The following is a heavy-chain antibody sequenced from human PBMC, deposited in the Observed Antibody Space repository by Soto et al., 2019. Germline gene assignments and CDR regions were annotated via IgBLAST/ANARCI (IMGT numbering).Heavy chain of an antibody. CDR2: MNEDGSTT. CDR3: ARDLSGRADV. V-gene: IGHV3-74*01. D-gene: IGHD3-10*01. CDR1: EFTFSSYW. J-gene: IGHJ6*02. Sequence: EVQLVESGGGLVRPGGSLRLSCADSEFTFSSYWMHWVRQVPGKGLVWVSRMNEDGSTTDYADSVKGRFTISRDNARNTLYLQMNSLRAEDTAVYYCARDLSGRADVWGQGTTVTVSS.